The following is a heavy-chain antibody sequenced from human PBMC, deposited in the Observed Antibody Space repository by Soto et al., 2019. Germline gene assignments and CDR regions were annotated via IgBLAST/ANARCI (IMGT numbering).Heavy chain of an antibody. CDR2: ISYDGSNR. J-gene: IGHJ6*02. CDR1: GFTLSTYG. CDR3: AKGYYGMDV. Sequence: SGGSLRLSCAASGFTLSTYGMHWVRQAPGKGLEWVALISYDGSNRYYADSVKGRFTISRDNSKNTLYLQMNSLRAEDTAVYYCAKGYYGMDVWGQGTTVTVSS. V-gene: IGHV3-30*18.